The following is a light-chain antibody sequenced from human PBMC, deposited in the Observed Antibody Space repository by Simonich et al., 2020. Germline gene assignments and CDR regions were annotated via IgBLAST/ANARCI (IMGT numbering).Light chain of an antibody. CDR2: GHT. CDR3: QSYDSSMSGVV. CDR1: SSNIGAGYD. V-gene: IGLV1-40*01. Sequence: QSVLTQPPSVSGAPGQRVTISCTGSSSNIGAGYDVHWYQQLPGTAPKLLIYGHTNRPSGVPDRFPGSKSGTSASLAITGLQAEDEADYYCQSYDSSMSGVVFGGGTKLTVL. J-gene: IGLJ2*01.